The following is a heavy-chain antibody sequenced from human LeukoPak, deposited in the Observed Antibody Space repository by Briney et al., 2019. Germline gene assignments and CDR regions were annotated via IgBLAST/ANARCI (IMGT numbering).Heavy chain of an antibody. CDR2: IYSGGST. CDR3: ARAPGSSWPPSLDY. J-gene: IGHJ4*02. CDR1: GFTVSSNY. V-gene: IGHV3-53*01. Sequence: GGSLRLSCAASGFTVSSNYMSRVRQAPGKGLEWVSVIYSGGSTYYADSVKGRFTISRDNSKNTLYLQMNSLRAEDTAVYYCARAPGSSWPPSLDYWGQGTLVTVSS. D-gene: IGHD6-13*01.